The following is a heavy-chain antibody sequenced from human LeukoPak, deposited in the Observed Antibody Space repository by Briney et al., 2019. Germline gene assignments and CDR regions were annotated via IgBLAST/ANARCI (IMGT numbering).Heavy chain of an antibody. CDR1: GYTFPNYW. J-gene: IGHJ3*02. V-gene: IGHV5-51*01. Sequence: GESLKISCQSSGYTFPNYWIGWVRQLPGKGLEYMGIIYPGDSETTYSPSFQGQVPIPADKSITPPYLQWSSLKASDSGRYYCARHQNDYGDHPEAFDIWGQGTMVTVSS. CDR3: ARHQNDYGDHPEAFDI. D-gene: IGHD4-17*01. CDR2: IYPGDSET.